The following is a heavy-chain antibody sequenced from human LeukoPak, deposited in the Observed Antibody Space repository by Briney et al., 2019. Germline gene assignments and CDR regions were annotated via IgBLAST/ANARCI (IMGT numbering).Heavy chain of an antibody. CDR2: IRYDGSNK. D-gene: IGHD3-9*01. CDR1: GFTFSSYG. CDR3: AKDPVWDILTGYYSGYFDY. V-gene: IGHV3-30*02. Sequence: PGGSLRLSCAASGFTFSSYGMHWVRQAPGKGLEWVAFIRYDGSNKYYADSVKGRFTISRDNSKNTLYLQMNSLRAEDTAVYYCAKDPVWDILTGYYSGYFDYWGQGTLVTVSS. J-gene: IGHJ4*02.